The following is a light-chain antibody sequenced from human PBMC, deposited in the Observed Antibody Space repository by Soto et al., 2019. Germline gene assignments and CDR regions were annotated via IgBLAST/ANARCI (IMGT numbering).Light chain of an antibody. J-gene: IGLJ3*02. CDR2: EDN. CDR3: QSYDSTKWV. Sequence: VSESPGKTVTISCTGSSGSIASNYVQWYQQRPGSAPTTVIYEDNQRPSGVPDRFSGSIDSSSNSASLTISGLKTEDEADYYCQSYDSTKWVFGGGTKLTVL. V-gene: IGLV6-57*02. CDR1: SGSIASNY.